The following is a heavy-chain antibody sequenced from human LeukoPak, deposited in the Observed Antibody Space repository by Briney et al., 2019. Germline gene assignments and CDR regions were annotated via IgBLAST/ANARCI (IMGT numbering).Heavy chain of an antibody. Sequence: PGGSLRLSCAASGFTFSSYAMSWVRQAPGKGLEWVSAISGSGGSTYYADSVKGRFTISRDNSKSMLYLQMNSLRAEDTAVYFCAKDHPANYFDSGSHFDYWGQGTLVTVSS. CDR2: ISGSGGST. J-gene: IGHJ4*02. D-gene: IGHD3-10*01. CDR1: GFTFSSYA. V-gene: IGHV3-23*01. CDR3: AKDHPANYFDSGSHFDY.